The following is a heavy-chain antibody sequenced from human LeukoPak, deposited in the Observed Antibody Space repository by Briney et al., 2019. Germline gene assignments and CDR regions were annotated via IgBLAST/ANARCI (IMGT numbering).Heavy chain of an antibody. CDR1: GYTFTGYY. Sequence: GASVKVSCKASGYTFTGYYMHWVRQAPGQGLEWMGWINPNSGGTNYAQKFQGRVTITRNTSISTAYMELSSLRSEDTAVYYCARYAGAAAGHFDYWGQGTLVTVSS. J-gene: IGHJ4*02. CDR3: ARYAGAAAGHFDY. CDR2: INPNSGGT. D-gene: IGHD6-13*01. V-gene: IGHV1-2*02.